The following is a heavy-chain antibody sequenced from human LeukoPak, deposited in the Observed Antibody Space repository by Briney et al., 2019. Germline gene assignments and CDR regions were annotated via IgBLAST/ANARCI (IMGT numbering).Heavy chain of an antibody. CDR3: ARTRGDSEASRD. J-gene: IGHJ4*02. CDR1: GYTFTGYY. D-gene: IGHD4-17*01. CDR2: INPNSGGT. Sequence: ASVKLSCKASGYTFTGYYMNWVRQAPGQGLEWMGRINPNSGGTNYAQKLQGRVTMTRDTSISTAYMELSRLRSDDAAVYYSARTRGDSEASRDWGQGTLVTVSS. V-gene: IGHV1-2*06.